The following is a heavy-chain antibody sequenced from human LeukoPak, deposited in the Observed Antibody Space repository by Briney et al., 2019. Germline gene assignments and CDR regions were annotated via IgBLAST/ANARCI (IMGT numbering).Heavy chain of an antibody. J-gene: IGHJ4*02. CDR1: GFTFSSYW. Sequence: GGSLRLSCAASGFTFSSYWMSWVRQAPGKGLEWVANIKQDGSEKYYVDSVKGRFTISRDNAKNSLYLQMNSLRAEDTAVYYCARDPATYYYDSSGYSDYWGQGTLVTVSS. CDR3: ARDPATYYYDSSGYSDY. D-gene: IGHD3-22*01. V-gene: IGHV3-7*01. CDR2: IKQDGSEK.